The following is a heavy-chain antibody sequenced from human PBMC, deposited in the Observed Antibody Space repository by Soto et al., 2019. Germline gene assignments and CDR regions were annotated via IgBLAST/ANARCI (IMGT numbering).Heavy chain of an antibody. Sequence: PSETLSLTCTVSGGSISSGDYYWSWIRQPPGKVLEWIGYIYYSGSTSYNPSLQSRVTISVDTSKNQFSLKLSSVTAADTAVYYCARGGDCTNGVCYLLNWFDPWGQGTLVTVSS. D-gene: IGHD2-8*01. CDR3: ARGGDCTNGVCYLLNWFDP. CDR1: GGSISSGDYY. J-gene: IGHJ5*02. CDR2: IYYSGST. V-gene: IGHV4-30-4*01.